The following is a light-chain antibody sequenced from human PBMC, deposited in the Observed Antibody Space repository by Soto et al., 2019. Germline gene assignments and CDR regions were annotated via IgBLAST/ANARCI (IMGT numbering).Light chain of an antibody. Sequence: DIQMTQSPASLSASVGDRVTITCRASQSIRSYLHWYQQKPGKAPKLLIYAASSLHSGVPPRFSGSGSGTDFNLTISGLQPEDFATYYCQQSYNTPPELTFGGGTKVEIK. CDR3: QQSYNTPPELT. CDR1: QSIRSY. CDR2: AAS. V-gene: IGKV1-39*01. J-gene: IGKJ4*01.